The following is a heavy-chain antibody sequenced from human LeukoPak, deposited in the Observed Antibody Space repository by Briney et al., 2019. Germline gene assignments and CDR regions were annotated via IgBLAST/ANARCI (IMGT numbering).Heavy chain of an antibody. V-gene: IGHV5-51*01. CDR1: GYTFTTYW. CDR3: ARRIGSGWYDY. D-gene: IGHD6-19*01. CDR2: IYPGDSDP. J-gene: IGHJ4*02. Sequence: LGESLKIPCKGSGYTFTTYWIGWVRQMPGKGLEWMGIIYPGDSDPRYSPSFQGQVTISADKSISTANLQWSSLKASDTAMYYCARRIGSGWYDYWGQGTLVTVSS.